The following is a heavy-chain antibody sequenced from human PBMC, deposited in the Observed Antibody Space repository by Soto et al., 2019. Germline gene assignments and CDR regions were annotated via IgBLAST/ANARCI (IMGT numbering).Heavy chain of an antibody. J-gene: IGHJ4*02. Sequence: GGSLRLSCAASGFIFNNYAMSWVRQAPGKGLEWVSAISAGGDNTYYVDSVKGRFTISRDNSKNTLYLQMNSLRAEDTAVYYCARRRVAVTTWYFDYWGQGTLVTVSS. D-gene: IGHD4-17*01. V-gene: IGHV3-23*01. CDR2: ISAGGDNT. CDR1: GFIFNNYA. CDR3: ARRRVAVTTWYFDY.